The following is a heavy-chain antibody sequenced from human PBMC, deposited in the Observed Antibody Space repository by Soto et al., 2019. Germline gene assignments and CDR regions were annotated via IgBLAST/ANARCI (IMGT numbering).Heavy chain of an antibody. CDR2: VKTKSEGDTT. D-gene: IGHD6-19*01. J-gene: IGHJ4*02. Sequence: ESGGGLVKPGGSLRLSCAASDFTLSNAWMNWVRQGPGKGLEWVARVKTKSEGDTTDYAASVKGRFIISRDDSENTLYLQMHSLKTEDTGVYYCTADTSYSSFWSHDHWGQGTLVTVSS. V-gene: IGHV3-15*07. CDR3: TADTSYSSFWSHDH. CDR1: DFTLSNAW.